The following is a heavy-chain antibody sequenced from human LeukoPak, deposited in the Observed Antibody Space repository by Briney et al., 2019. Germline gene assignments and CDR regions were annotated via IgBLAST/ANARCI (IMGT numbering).Heavy chain of an antibody. Sequence: ASVKVSCTASGYAFTGYYMHWVRQAPGQGLEWMGWINPNSGGTNYAQKFQGRVTMTRDTSISTAYMELSRLRSDETAVYYCARRQYYDFWSGYRYYFDYWGQGTLVTVSS. CDR2: INPNSGGT. CDR3: ARRQYYDFWSGYRYYFDY. CDR1: GYAFTGYY. D-gene: IGHD3-3*01. J-gene: IGHJ4*02. V-gene: IGHV1-2*02.